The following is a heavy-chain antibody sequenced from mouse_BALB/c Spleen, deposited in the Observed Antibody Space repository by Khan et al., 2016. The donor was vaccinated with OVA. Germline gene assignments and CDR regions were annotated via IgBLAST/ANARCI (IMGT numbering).Heavy chain of an antibody. J-gene: IGHJ3*01. D-gene: IGHD1-1*01. CDR3: ARGNYYGSTSWFGY. CDR2: ILPGSNSS. Sequence: QVQLKQSGAELMKPGASVKISCKATGYTFSSYWIEWVKQRPGHGLEWIGEILPGSNSSNYNERFKGKATITADTSSNTAYMQLSSLTSEDSAINYCARGNYYGSTSWFGYWGQGTLVTVSA. CDR1: GYTFSSYW. V-gene: IGHV1-9*01.